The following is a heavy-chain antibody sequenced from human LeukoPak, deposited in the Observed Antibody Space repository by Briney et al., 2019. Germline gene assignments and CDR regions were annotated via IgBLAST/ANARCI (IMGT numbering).Heavy chain of an antibody. Sequence: ASVKVSCKASGYTFTSYYMHWVRQAPGQGLEWMGWINTNTGNPTYAQGFTGRFVFSLDTSVSTAYLQISSLKAEDTAVYYCARGSETMIVATIDYWGQGTLVTVSS. CDR1: GYTFTSYY. D-gene: IGHD3-22*01. CDR3: ARGSETMIVATIDY. V-gene: IGHV7-4-1*02. CDR2: INTNTGNP. J-gene: IGHJ4*02.